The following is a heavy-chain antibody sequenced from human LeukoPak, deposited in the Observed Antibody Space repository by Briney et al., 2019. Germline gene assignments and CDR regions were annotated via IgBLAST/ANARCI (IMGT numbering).Heavy chain of an antibody. CDR1: GYTFTTYA. J-gene: IGHJ4*02. Sequence: ASVKVSCKASGYTFTTYAMHWVRQAPGQGLEWMGLINPTGGSTTYAQKFQGRVTMTRDTSTSTVYMELSSLRSDDTAVYYCARTAARRFDYWGQGTLVTVSS. CDR3: ARTAARRFDY. D-gene: IGHD6-6*01. CDR2: INPTGGST. V-gene: IGHV1-46*01.